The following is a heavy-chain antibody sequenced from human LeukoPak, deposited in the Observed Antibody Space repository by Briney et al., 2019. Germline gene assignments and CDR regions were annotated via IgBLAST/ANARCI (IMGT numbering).Heavy chain of an antibody. Sequence: PSETLSLTCSVYGGSFSGYFWTWIRQSPGKGLEWIGEIIDSGGVNYKPSLESRATISVDTSRNHFSLELTSVIAADTAVYYCARGGDSTGYQIWGQGALVTVSS. CDR1: GGSFSGYF. D-gene: IGHD3-22*01. CDR2: IIDSGGV. J-gene: IGHJ4*02. V-gene: IGHV4-34*01. CDR3: ARGGDSTGYQI.